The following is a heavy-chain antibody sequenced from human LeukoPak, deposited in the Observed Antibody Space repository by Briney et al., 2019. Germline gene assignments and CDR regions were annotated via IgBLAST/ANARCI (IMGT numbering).Heavy chain of an antibody. J-gene: IGHJ4*02. D-gene: IGHD5-12*01. CDR3: VRDRLCNGYDCGQYLDY. CDR2: IWYDGSHQ. CDR1: GFTFSNYG. V-gene: IGHV3-33*01. Sequence: GGSLRLSCAASGFTFSNYGMHWVRQAPGKGLEWVSTIWYDGSHQYYADSVKGRFIISRDNSKNTLYLQMHSLRAEDTAVYYCVRDRLCNGYDCGQYLDYWGQGSLVTVSS.